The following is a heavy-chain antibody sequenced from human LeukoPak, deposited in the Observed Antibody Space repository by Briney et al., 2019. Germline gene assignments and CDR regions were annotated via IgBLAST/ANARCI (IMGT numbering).Heavy chain of an antibody. CDR3: ATGLPAASYYFDY. V-gene: IGHV4-34*01. Sequence: SETLSLTCAVYGVSFSGYYWSWIRQPPGKGLEWIGEINHSGSTNYNPSLKSRVTISVDTSKHQFSLQLASVTAADAAGCYCATGLPAASYYFDYWGQGTLVTVSS. D-gene: IGHD2-2*01. CDR2: INHSGST. J-gene: IGHJ4*02. CDR1: GVSFSGYY.